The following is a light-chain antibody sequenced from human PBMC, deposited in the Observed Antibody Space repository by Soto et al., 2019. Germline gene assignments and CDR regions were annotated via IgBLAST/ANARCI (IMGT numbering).Light chain of an antibody. CDR2: DVS. CDR3: CSYAGSNTLV. CDR1: SSDVGGYNY. Sequence: QSALTQPRSVSGSPGQSVTISCTGTSSDVGGYNYVSWYQQHPGQAPKLMIYDVSKRPPGVPDRFSGSKSGNTASLTISGLQAEDEADYSCCSYAGSNTLVFGGGTKVTVL. J-gene: IGLJ3*02. V-gene: IGLV2-11*01.